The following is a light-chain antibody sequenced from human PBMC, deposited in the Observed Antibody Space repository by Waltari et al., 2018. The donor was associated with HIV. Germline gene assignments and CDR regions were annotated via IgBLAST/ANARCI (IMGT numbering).Light chain of an antibody. V-gene: IGLV3-25*03. Sequence: SYELTHPPSVSLSPVQPARISFCGDVLPKIFVLGYQQRPGRAPALVLYKASERPQVIPGRFSAASTGTTLTLTSGRVHAEDGDAYYCQAADSSSTYVFRTGTKVTDL. CDR2: KAS. CDR3: QAADSSSTYV. CDR1: VLPKIF. J-gene: IGLJ1*01.